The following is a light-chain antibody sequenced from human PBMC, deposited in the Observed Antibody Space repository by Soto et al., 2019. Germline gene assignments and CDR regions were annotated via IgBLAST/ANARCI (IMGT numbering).Light chain of an antibody. V-gene: IGLV2-8*01. CDR2: EVT. J-gene: IGLJ3*02. CDR1: ISDVGAYNY. Sequence: QSALTQPPSASGSPGQSVTISCTGTISDVGAYNYVSWYQQHAGKAPKLVIYEVTKRPSGVPDRFSGSKSANTASLTVSGLQAEDEADYYCRSFASSNTWVFGGGTKLTVL. CDR3: RSFASSNTWV.